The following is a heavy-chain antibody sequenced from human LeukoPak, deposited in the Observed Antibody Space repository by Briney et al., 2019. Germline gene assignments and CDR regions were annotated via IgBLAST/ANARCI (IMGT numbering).Heavy chain of an antibody. Sequence: ASVKVSCKASGYTFSGDYMHWVRQAPGQGLERIGWINPNSGGTNYAQKFQGRVTMTRDTSISTAYMELSRLRSDDTAVYYCARDLTGDHDYWGQGTLVTVSS. D-gene: IGHD7-27*01. CDR1: GYTFSGDY. CDR2: INPNSGGT. V-gene: IGHV1-2*02. J-gene: IGHJ4*02. CDR3: ARDLTGDHDY.